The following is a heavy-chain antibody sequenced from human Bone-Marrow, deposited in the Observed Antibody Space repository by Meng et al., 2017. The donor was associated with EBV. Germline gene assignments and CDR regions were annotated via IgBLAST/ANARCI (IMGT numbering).Heavy chain of an antibody. D-gene: IGHD4-11*01. V-gene: IGHV4-34*01. CDR3: ARVRGSDYTDYSLNY. CDR2: INHSGSA. CDR1: GGSFSGYQ. J-gene: IGHJ4*02. Sequence: VQLHQWGAGLLKPSETLSLTCVVYGGSFSGYQWSWIRQPPGMGLQWIGEINHSGSANYNPSLKSRVTISVDRSKNQFSLQLTSVTAADTAVYFCARVRGSDYTDYSLNYWGQGTLVTVSS.